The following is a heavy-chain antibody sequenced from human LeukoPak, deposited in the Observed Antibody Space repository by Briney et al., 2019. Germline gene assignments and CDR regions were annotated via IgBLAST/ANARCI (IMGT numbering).Heavy chain of an antibody. CDR1: GFTFSSYS. D-gene: IGHD6-13*01. CDR2: ISSSSSTT. CDR3: ARGGRIAAGVNPCPFDY. J-gene: IGHJ4*02. V-gene: IGHV3-48*01. Sequence: GGSLRLSCAASGFTFSSYSMNWVRQAPGKGLEWVSYISSSSSTTYYADSVKGRFTISRDNAKNSLYLQMNSLRGEDTAVYYCARGGRIAAGVNPCPFDYWGQGTLVTASS.